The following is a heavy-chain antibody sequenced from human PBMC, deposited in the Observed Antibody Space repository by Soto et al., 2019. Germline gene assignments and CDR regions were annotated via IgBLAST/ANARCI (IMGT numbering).Heavy chain of an antibody. Sequence: PGGSLRLSCAASGFTFSSYAMHWVRQAPGKGLEWVAVISYDGSNKYYADSVKGRFTISRDNSKNTLYLQMNSLRAEDTAVYYCAGALVEMAAMPGLWGRHSRGALEYWSQGTLVTVS. CDR3: AGALVEMAAMPGLWGRHSRGALEY. V-gene: IGHV3-30-3*01. D-gene: IGHD2-2*01. CDR1: GFTFSSYA. J-gene: IGHJ4*02. CDR2: ISYDGSNK.